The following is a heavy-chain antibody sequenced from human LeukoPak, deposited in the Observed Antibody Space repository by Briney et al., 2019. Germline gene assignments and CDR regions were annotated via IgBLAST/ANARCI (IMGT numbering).Heavy chain of an antibody. J-gene: IGHJ4*02. CDR2: IYTSGST. CDR3: ARDRPWEYYDSSGYVRSYYFDY. V-gene: IGHV4-4*07. CDR1: GGSISSYY. Sequence: SETLSLTCTVSGGSISSYYWSWIRQPAGKGLEWIGRIYTSGSTNYNPSLKSRATMSVDTSKNQFSLKLSSVTAADTAVYYCARDRPWEYYDSSGYVRSYYFDYWGQGTLVTVSS. D-gene: IGHD3-22*01.